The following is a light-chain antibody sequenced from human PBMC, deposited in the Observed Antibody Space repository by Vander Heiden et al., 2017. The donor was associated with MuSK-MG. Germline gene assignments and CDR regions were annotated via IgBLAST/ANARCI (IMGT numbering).Light chain of an antibody. CDR2: EVS. CDR3: RQHTHWPHT. J-gene: IGKJ2*01. Sequence: DAVMTQSPLSLPVTLGQPASISCRSSQSLVHSDENTYLNWFQQRPGQSPRRLIYEVSNRDSGVPDRFSGSGSGTDFTLEISGVEAEDIGVYYCRQHTHWPHTFGQGTKLEIK. V-gene: IGKV2-30*02. CDR1: QSLVHSDENTY.